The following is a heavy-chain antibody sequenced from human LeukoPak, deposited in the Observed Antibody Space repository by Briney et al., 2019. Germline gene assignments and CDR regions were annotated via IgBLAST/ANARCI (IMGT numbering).Heavy chain of an antibody. D-gene: IGHD4-17*01. Sequence: GGSLRLSCAASGVTFSSYWMSWVRQAPGTGLEWVANIKQDGSENYCVDSVKGRFTISRDNAKNSLYLQMNSLRAEDTAVYYCVRVSPNTVTPLQSFDYWGEGTMVSVSS. CDR2: IKQDGSEN. J-gene: IGHJ4*02. CDR3: VRVSPNTVTPLQSFDY. V-gene: IGHV3-7*01. CDR1: GVTFSSYW.